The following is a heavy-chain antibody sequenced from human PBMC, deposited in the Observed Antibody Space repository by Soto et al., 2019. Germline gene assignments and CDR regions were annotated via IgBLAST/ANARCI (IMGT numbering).Heavy chain of an antibody. Sequence: GGSLRLSCAASGFTFSSYAMSWVRQAPGKGLEWVSAISGSGGSTYYADSVKGRFTISRDNSKNTLYLQMNSLRAEDTAVYYCARPVVPAAIFAYGANEDAFDIWGQGTMVTVSS. CDR2: ISGSGGST. J-gene: IGHJ3*02. CDR1: GFTFSSYA. CDR3: ARPVVPAAIFAYGANEDAFDI. D-gene: IGHD2-2*01. V-gene: IGHV3-23*01.